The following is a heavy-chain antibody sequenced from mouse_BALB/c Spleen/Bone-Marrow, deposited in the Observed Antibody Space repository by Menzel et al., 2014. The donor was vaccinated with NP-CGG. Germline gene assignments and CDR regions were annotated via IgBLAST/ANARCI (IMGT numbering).Heavy chain of an antibody. CDR2: IHYSGST. V-gene: IGHV3-1*02. CDR3: ATLLRYPGFAY. D-gene: IGHD1-1*01. J-gene: IGHJ3*01. Sequence: EVKLMESGPDLVKPSQSLSLTCTVTGYSITSGYSWHWIRQFPGNKLEWMGYIHYSGSTNYNPSLKSRISITRDTSKNQFFLQLNSVTTEDAATYYCATLLRYPGFAYWGQGTLVTASA. CDR1: GYSITSGYS.